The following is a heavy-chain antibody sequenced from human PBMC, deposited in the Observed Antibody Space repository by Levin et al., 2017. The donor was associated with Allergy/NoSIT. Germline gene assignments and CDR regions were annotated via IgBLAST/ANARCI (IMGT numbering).Heavy chain of an antibody. CDR1: GFTFSSYS. D-gene: IGHD6-13*01. J-gene: IGHJ4*02. CDR2: ISSSSSYI. CDR3: ARGVIAAAEPRHFDY. Sequence: GGSLRLSCAASGFTFSSYSMNWVRQAPGKGLEWVSSISSSSSYIYYADSVKGRFTISRDNAKNSLYLQMNSLRAEDTAVYYCARGVIAAAEPRHFDYWGQGTLVTVSS. V-gene: IGHV3-21*01.